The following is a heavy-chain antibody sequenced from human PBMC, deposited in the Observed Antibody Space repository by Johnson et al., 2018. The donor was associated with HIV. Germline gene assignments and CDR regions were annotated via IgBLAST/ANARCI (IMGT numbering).Heavy chain of an antibody. CDR1: GFTFSSYA. V-gene: IGHV3-30*04. J-gene: IGHJ3*02. CDR2: ISYDGSNK. Sequence: QVQLVESGGGVVQPGRSLRLSCAASGFTFSSYAMHWVRQAPGKGLEWVAVISYDGSNKYYADSVKGRFTISRDNSKNTLYLQMNSLRAEDTAVYYCARAHPRADDAFDIWGQGTMVTVSS. CDR3: ARAHPRADDAFDI.